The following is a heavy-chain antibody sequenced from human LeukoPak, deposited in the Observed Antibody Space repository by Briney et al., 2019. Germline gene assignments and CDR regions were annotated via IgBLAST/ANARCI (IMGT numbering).Heavy chain of an antibody. V-gene: IGHV3-21*01. Sequence: GGSLRLSCAASGFTFSSYSMNWVRQAPGKGLEWVSSISSSSSYIYYADSVKGRFTISRDNAKNSLYLQMSSLRAEGTAVYYCARGQHYDFWSGQREYYYYYMDVWGKGTTVTVSS. D-gene: IGHD3-3*01. J-gene: IGHJ6*03. CDR1: GFTFSSYS. CDR3: ARGQHYDFWSGQREYYYYYMDV. CDR2: ISSSSSYI.